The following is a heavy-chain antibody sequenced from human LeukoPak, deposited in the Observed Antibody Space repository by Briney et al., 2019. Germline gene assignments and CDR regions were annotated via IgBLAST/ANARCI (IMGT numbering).Heavy chain of an antibody. CDR2: ISWNSGSI. CDR3: AKDCGSSGYYWYFDL. V-gene: IGHV3-9*01. Sequence: GGSLRLSCAASGFTFDDYAMHWVRQAPGKGLEWVSGISWNSGSIGYADSVKGRFTISRDNAKNSLYLQMNSLRAEDTALYYCAKDCGSSGYYWYFDLWGRGTLVTVSS. CDR1: GFTFDDYA. D-gene: IGHD3-22*01. J-gene: IGHJ2*01.